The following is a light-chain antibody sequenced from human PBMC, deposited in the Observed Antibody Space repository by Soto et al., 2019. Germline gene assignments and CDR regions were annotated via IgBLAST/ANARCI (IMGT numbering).Light chain of an antibody. CDR2: GAS. Sequence: EIVMTQSPATLSGSPGERATLSCRASQSVSSNLAWYQQKPGQAPRLLIYGASTRATGIPARFSGSGSGTEFTLTISSLQSEDFAVNYCQQYNNWPPITFGPGTKVDIK. CDR1: QSVSSN. CDR3: QQYNNWPPIT. J-gene: IGKJ3*01. V-gene: IGKV3-15*01.